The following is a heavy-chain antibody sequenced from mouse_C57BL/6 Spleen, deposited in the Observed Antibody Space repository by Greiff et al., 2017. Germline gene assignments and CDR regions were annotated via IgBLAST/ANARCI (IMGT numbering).Heavy chain of an antibody. Sequence: QVQLQQSGPGLVQPSQSLSITCTVSGFSLTSYGVHWVRQSPGKGLEWLGVIWRGGSTDYNAAFMSRLSITKDNSKSQVFFKMNSLQADDTAIYYCAKEKYYGSSYDYAMDYWGQGTSVTVSS. CDR2: IWRGGST. CDR1: GFSLTSYG. V-gene: IGHV2-5*01. J-gene: IGHJ4*01. CDR3: AKEKYYGSSYDYAMDY. D-gene: IGHD1-1*01.